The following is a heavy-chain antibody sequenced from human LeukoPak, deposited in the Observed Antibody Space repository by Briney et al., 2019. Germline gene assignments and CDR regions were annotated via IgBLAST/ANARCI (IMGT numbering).Heavy chain of an antibody. CDR1: GFTFSSYA. CDR3: TTFGTKP. J-gene: IGHJ4*02. V-gene: IGHV3-15*01. D-gene: IGHD1-14*01. Sequence: GGSLRLSCAASGFTFSSYAMSWVRQAPGKGLEWVGRIKSRSNDETTDYAAPVKDRFTISRDDSKNTVYLQMNSLRAEDTAVYYCTTFGTKPWGQGTLVTVSS. CDR2: IKSRSNDETT.